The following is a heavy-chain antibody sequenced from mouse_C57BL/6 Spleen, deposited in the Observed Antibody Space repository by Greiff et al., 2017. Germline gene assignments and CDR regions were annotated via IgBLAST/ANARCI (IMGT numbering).Heavy chain of an antibody. Sequence: QVQLQQSGAELVKPGASVKMSCKASGYTFTSYWITWVKQRPGQGLEWIGDIYPGSGSTNYNEKFKSKATLTVDTSSSTAYMQLSSLTSEDSAVYYCAVYYGSSYVFDYWGQGTTLTVSS. D-gene: IGHD1-1*01. CDR1: GYTFTSYW. V-gene: IGHV1-55*01. CDR3: AVYYGSSYVFDY. J-gene: IGHJ2*01. CDR2: IYPGSGST.